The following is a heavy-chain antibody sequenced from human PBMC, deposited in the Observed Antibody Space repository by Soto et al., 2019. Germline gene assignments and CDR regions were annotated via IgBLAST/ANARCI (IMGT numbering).Heavy chain of an antibody. CDR1: GGSITDNY. CDR2: IYYTGIT. CDR3: PRALHYDFWGSLKLFHP. D-gene: IGHD3-3*01. V-gene: IGHV4-59*01. Sequence: QVQLQQSGPGLLKPSETLSLTCSVSGGSITDNYWTWIRQSPGKGLEWVGYIYYTGITNYNPSLKRRVTLSLDRSKNPFSLRLDSVTAADTAVYYCPRALHYDFWGSLKLFHPWGQRTLV. J-gene: IGHJ5*02.